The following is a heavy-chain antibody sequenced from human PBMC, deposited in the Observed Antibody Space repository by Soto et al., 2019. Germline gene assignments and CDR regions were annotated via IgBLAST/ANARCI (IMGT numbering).Heavy chain of an antibody. CDR1: GFTFGDYA. V-gene: IGHV3-49*04. CDR3: TRDFQGQYYYGMDV. J-gene: IGHJ6*02. Sequence: LRLSCTASGFTFGDYAMNWVRQAPGKGLEWVGFIRGKPNGGATDYAASLKGRFTISRDDSKSIAYLQMNSLKTEDTAVYYCTRDFQGQYYYGMDVWGQGTTVTVSS. CDR2: IRGKPNGGAT.